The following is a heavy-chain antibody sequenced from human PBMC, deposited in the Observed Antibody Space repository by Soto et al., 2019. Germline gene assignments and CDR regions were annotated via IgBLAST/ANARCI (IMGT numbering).Heavy chain of an antibody. CDR3: ANGLLSGSYYLNY. J-gene: IGHJ4*02. D-gene: IGHD1-26*01. Sequence: GGSLRLSCAASGFTFSSYAMSWVRQAPGKGLEWVSAISGSGGSTYYADSVKGRFTISRDNSKNTLYLQMNSLRAEDTAVYYCANGLLSGSYYLNYWGQGTLVTVSS. CDR2: ISGSGGST. V-gene: IGHV3-23*01. CDR1: GFTFSSYA.